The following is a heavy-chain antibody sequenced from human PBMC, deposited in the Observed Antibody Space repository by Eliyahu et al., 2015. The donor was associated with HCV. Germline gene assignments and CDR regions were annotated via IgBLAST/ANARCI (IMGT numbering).Heavy chain of an antibody. CDR3: ASYYGSGSYYKGVYYYYAMNV. V-gene: IGHV1-69*01. CDR1: GGTFSSSG. J-gene: IGHJ6*02. CDR2: LIPYIGTP. Sequence: QAQLVQSGAEVKKPGSSVKVSCKASGGTFSSSGISWVRQAPGQGFEWLGGLIPYIGTPNYAQKFRGRVTITADESTTTTYMELSSLRSEDTAVYYCASYYGSGSYYKGVYYYYAMNVWGQGTTVTVSS. D-gene: IGHD3-10*01.